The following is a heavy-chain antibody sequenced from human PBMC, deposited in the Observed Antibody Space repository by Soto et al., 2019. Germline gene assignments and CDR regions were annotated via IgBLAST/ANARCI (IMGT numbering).Heavy chain of an antibody. CDR1: GGSFSGYY. J-gene: IGHJ4*02. Sequence: PSETLSLTCAVYGGSFSGYYWSWIRQPPGKGLEWIGEINHSGSTNYNPSLKSRVTISVDTSKNQFSLRLSSVTAADTAVYYCATSQSHYATSGYSFLYYFDYWGQGTLVTVSS. V-gene: IGHV4-34*01. D-gene: IGHD3-22*01. CDR2: INHSGST. CDR3: ATSQSHYATSGYSFLYYFDY.